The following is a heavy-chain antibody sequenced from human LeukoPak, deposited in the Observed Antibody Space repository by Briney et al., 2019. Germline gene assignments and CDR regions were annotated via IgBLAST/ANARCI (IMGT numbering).Heavy chain of an antibody. CDR2: IIPIFGTA. CDR1: GYTFTAYY. V-gene: IGHV1-69*05. Sequence: ASVKVSCKASGYTFTAYYIHWVRQAPGQGLEWMGGIIPIFGTANYAQKFQGRVTITTDDSPSTAYMELSSLRSEDTAVYYCARAPPFGSSGWDYWGQGTLVTVSS. D-gene: IGHD6-19*01. J-gene: IGHJ4*02. CDR3: ARAPPFGSSGWDY.